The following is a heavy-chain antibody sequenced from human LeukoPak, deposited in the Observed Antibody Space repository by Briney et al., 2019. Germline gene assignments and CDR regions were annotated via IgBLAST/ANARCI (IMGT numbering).Heavy chain of an antibody. CDR2: INPSGGST. D-gene: IGHD3-22*01. J-gene: IGHJ4*02. CDR1: GGTFSSYA. V-gene: IGHV1-46*01. Sequence: ASVKVSCKASGGTFSSYAISWVRQAPGQGLEWMGIINPSGGSTSYAQKFQGRVTMTRDTSTSTVYMELSSLRSEDTAVYYCARIMDYYDRRPLDYFDYWGQGTLVTVSS. CDR3: ARIMDYYDRRPLDYFDY.